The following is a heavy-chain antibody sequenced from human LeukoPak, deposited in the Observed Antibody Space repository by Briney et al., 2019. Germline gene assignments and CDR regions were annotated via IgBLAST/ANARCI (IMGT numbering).Heavy chain of an antibody. CDR1: GFTFSDYY. D-gene: IGHD2-2*01. Sequence: GGSLRLSCAASGFTFSDYYMSWIRQAPGKGLEWVSYISSSGSTIYYADSVRGRFTISRDKSKNTLYLQMSSLRAEDTAVYYCAKGYCSSTSCYGLFDYWGQGTLVTVSS. CDR3: AKGYCSSTSCYGLFDY. V-gene: IGHV3-11*01. J-gene: IGHJ4*02. CDR2: ISSSGSTI.